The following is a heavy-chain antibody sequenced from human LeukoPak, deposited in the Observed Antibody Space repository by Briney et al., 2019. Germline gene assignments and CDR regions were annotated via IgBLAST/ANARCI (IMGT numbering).Heavy chain of an antibody. D-gene: IGHD5-18*01. CDR2: INAGNGNT. J-gene: IGHJ4*02. CDR3: AGDRGRGYSYGYPLGY. V-gene: IGHV1-3*01. Sequence: ASVKVSRKASGYTFTSYAMHWVRQAPGQRLEWMGWINAGNGNTKYSQKFQGRVTITRDTSASTAYMELSSLRSEDTAVYYCAGDRGRGYSYGYPLGYWGQGTLVTVSS. CDR1: GYTFTSYA.